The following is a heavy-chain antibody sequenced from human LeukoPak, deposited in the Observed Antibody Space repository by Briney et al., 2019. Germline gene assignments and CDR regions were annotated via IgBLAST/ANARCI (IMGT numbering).Heavy chain of an antibody. V-gene: IGHV3-7*01. CDR1: GFTFSSYW. Sequence: PGGSLRLSCAASGFTFSSYWMSWVRQAPGKGLEWVANIKQDGSEKYYVDSVKGRFTISKDNAKNSLYLQMNSLRAEDTAVYYCARVRFGRWLVPDAFDIWGQGTMVTVSS. D-gene: IGHD6-19*01. J-gene: IGHJ3*02. CDR3: ARVRFGRWLVPDAFDI. CDR2: IKQDGSEK.